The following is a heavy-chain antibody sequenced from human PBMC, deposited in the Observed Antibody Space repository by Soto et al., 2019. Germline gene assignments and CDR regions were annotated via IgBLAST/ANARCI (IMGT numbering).Heavy chain of an antibody. CDR2: ISYDGSNK. D-gene: IGHD6-19*01. V-gene: IGHV3-30-3*01. CDR3: ARVAQWLARGYFDY. CDR1: GFTFSSYA. Sequence: QVQLVESGGGVVQPGRSLRLSCAASGFTFSSYAMHWVRQAPGKGLEWVAVISYDGSNKYYADSVKGRFTISRDNSKNTLYLQMNSLRAEDTAVYYCARVAQWLARGYFDYWGQGSLVTVSS. J-gene: IGHJ4*02.